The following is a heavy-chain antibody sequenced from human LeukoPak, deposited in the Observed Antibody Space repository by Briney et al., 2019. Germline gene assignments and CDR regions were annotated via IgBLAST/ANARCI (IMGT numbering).Heavy chain of an antibody. V-gene: IGHV1-69*01. D-gene: IGHD3-22*01. J-gene: IGHJ4*02. CDR2: IIPIFGTA. Sequence: GSSVKVSCKASGGTFSSYAISWVRQAPGQGLEWMGGIIPIFGTANYAQKFQGRVTITADESTSTAYMELSSLKTEDTAVYYCTSNWNYYDSSGFRYFDYWGQGTLVTVSS. CDR1: GGTFSSYA. CDR3: TSNWNYYDSSGFRYFDY.